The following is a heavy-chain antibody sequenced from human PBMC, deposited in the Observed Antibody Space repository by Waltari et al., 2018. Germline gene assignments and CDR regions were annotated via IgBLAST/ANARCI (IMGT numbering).Heavy chain of an antibody. CDR3: ARDSVNYDINGVFDY. Sequence: QVQLVESGGGVVLPGRSLRLSCAAPGFTFSSYAVHWVRQAPGKGLEGVAVMSYDGGDEYYADSVKGRVTISRDISKSTLYLQMTSLRAEDTAVYYCARDSVNYDINGVFDYWRQGTLVTVSS. D-gene: IGHD3-22*01. V-gene: IGHV3-30-3*01. CDR1: GFTFSSYA. CDR2: MSYDGGDE. J-gene: IGHJ4*02.